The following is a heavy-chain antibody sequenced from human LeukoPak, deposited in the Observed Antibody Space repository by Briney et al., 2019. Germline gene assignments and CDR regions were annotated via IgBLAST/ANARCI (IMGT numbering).Heavy chain of an antibody. Sequence: SETLSLTCTVSGGSVSSGSYYWSWIRQPPGKGLEWIGYIYYSGSTNYNPSLKSRVTISVDTSKNQFSLKLSSVTAADTAVYYCARSAPISPRYCSITSCTDYWGQGTLVTVSS. D-gene: IGHD2-2*01. CDR2: IYYSGST. CDR3: ARSAPISPRYCSITSCTDY. V-gene: IGHV4-61*01. J-gene: IGHJ4*02. CDR1: GGSVSSGSYY.